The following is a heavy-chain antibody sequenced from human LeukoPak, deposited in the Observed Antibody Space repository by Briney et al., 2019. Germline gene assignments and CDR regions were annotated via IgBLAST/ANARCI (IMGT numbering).Heavy chain of an antibody. V-gene: IGHV3-23*01. Sequence: GGSLRLSCVASGVTLSNYAMSWARQAPGKGLEWVSGISSSGSGGNTYYGDSVKGRFTISRDNSKNTLYLQMNSLRAEDTAVYYCAKTRPLDSSSWSHGDYWGQGTLVTVSS. D-gene: IGHD6-13*01. CDR2: ISSSGSGGNT. CDR1: GVTLSNYA. J-gene: IGHJ4*02. CDR3: AKTRPLDSSSWSHGDY.